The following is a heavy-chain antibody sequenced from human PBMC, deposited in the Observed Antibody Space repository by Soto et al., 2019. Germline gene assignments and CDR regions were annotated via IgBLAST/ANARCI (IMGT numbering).Heavy chain of an antibody. CDR1: GGSISFYN. CDR3: AKCDSTTHGDSFDI. D-gene: IGHD6-13*01. V-gene: IGHV4-59*01. CDR2: IYHSGRT. Sequence: QVQLQESGPGLVKPSETLSLTCSVSGGSISFYNWNWIRQSPGKGLEWIGYIYHSGRTNYNPSLKSRVTISVDTSKNQFSLQLSSVTAADTAVYYSAKCDSTTHGDSFDIWGQGTMVTVSP. J-gene: IGHJ3*02.